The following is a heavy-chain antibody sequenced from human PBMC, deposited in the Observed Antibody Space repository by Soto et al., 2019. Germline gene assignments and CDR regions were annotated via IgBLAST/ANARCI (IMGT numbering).Heavy chain of an antibody. J-gene: IGHJ4*02. CDR3: AKDRKSCSGWYWDY. Sequence: EVQVLESGGGLVQPGGSLRLSCAVSGFTFSSYAMSWVRQAPGKGREWVSGISGSGGSTYSADSVKGRFTIARDNSRNTLFLQMNSLRPEDTAVYYCAKDRKSCSGWYWDYWGQGTLVTVSS. V-gene: IGHV3-23*01. D-gene: IGHD6-19*01. CDR1: GFTFSSYA. CDR2: ISGSGGST.